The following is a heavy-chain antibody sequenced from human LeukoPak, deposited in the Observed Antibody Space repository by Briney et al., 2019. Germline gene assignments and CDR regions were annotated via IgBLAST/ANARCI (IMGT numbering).Heavy chain of an antibody. V-gene: IGHV4-59*01. CDR2: IYYSGSI. CDR1: GGSISSYY. D-gene: IGHD1-26*01. CDR3: ARAPATYFDY. Sequence: SETLSLTCTVSGGSISSYYWSWIRQPPGKGLEWIGYIYYSGSINYNPSLKSRVTISVDTSKNQFSLKLSSVTAADTAVYYCARAPATYFDYWGQGTLVTVSS. J-gene: IGHJ4*02.